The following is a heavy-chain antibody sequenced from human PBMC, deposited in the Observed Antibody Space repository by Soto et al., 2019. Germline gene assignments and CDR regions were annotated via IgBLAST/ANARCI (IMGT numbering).Heavy chain of an antibody. Sequence: GGSLRLSCAASGFTFSSYSMNWVRQAPGKGLEWVSSISSSSSYIYYADSVKGRFTISRDNAKNSLYLQMNSLGAEDTAVYYCARDQTPDDAFDIWGQGTMVTVSS. CDR1: GFTFSSYS. V-gene: IGHV3-21*01. CDR2: ISSSSSYI. CDR3: ARDQTPDDAFDI. J-gene: IGHJ3*02.